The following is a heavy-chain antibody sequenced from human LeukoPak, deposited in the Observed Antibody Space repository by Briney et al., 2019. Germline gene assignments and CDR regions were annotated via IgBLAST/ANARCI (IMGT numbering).Heavy chain of an antibody. J-gene: IGHJ4*02. Sequence: GGSLRLSCAASGFTFSSYAMHWVRQAPGKGLERVAVISYDGSNKYYADSVKGRFTISRDNSKNTLYLQMNSLRAEDTAVYYCARGDPKRDLPAATGALFDYWGQGTLVTVSS. D-gene: IGHD2-2*01. CDR1: GFTFSSYA. CDR3: ARGDPKRDLPAATGALFDY. V-gene: IGHV3-30-3*01. CDR2: ISYDGSNK.